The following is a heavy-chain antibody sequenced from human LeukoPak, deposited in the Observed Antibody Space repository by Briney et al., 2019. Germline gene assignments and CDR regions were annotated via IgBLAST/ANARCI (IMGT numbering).Heavy chain of an antibody. CDR2: IYYSGST. Sequence: PSETLSLTCTVSGGSISSGGYYWSWIRQHPGKGLEWIGYIYYSGSTYYNPSLKSRVTISVDTSKNQFSLKLSSVTAADTAVYYCARIRDGYNGEGRDSDYFDYWGQGTLVTVSS. V-gene: IGHV4-31*03. CDR1: GGSISSGGYY. D-gene: IGHD5-24*01. J-gene: IGHJ4*02. CDR3: ARIRDGYNGEGRDSDYFDY.